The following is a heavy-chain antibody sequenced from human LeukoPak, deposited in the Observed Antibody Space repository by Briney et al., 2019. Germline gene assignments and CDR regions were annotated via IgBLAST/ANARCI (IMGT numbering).Heavy chain of an antibody. Sequence: SETLSLTCTVSGGSISSSSYYWGWIRQPPGKGLEWIGSIYYSGSTYYNPPLKSRVTISVDTSKNQFSLKLSSVTAADTAVYYCARQEYQLLPIDYWGQGTLVTVSS. CDR2: IYYSGST. CDR3: ARQEYQLLPIDY. J-gene: IGHJ4*02. D-gene: IGHD2-2*01. CDR1: GGSISSSSYY. V-gene: IGHV4-39*01.